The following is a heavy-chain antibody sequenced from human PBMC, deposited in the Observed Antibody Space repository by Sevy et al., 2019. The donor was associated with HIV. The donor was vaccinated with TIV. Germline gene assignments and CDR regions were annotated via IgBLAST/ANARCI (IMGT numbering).Heavy chain of an antibody. Sequence: GGSLRLSCVASGFTFSDYYMSWIRQAPGKGLEWVSVIYSDGSTYYVDSVKGRFTISRDNSKNTLFLQMNSLRADDTAVYYCARVPPYSYGFGVDYWGQGTLVTVSS. CDR1: GFTFSDYY. V-gene: IGHV3-53*01. CDR3: ARVPPYSYGFGVDY. J-gene: IGHJ4*02. D-gene: IGHD5-18*01. CDR2: IYSDGST.